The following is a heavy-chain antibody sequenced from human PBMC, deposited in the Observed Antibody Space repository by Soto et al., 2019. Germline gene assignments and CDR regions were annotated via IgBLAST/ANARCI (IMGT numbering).Heavy chain of an antibody. CDR3: ARSPRYYYDSSGAITAYDY. CDR1: GYTFTSYG. V-gene: IGHV1-18*04. CDR2: ISAYNGNT. D-gene: IGHD3-22*01. J-gene: IGHJ4*02. Sequence: AASVKVSCKASGYTFTSYGISWVRQAPGQGLEWMGWISAYNGNTNYAQKLQGRVTMTTDTSTSTAYMELRSLRSDDTAVYYCARSPRYYYDSSGAITAYDYWGQGTLVTVSS.